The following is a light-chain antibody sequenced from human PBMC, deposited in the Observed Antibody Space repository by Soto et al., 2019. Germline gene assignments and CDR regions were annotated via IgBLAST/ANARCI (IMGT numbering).Light chain of an antibody. CDR2: EAS. CDR3: QQSYSCPGT. Sequence: DIVMTQSPATLSLSLGDRATLSCRASQSVGSYLSWYQQKVGQAPRLLIYEASNRATGIPARFSGSGSGTDFTLTISSLEPEDFAVYYCQQSYSCPGTFGQGTKLEIK. V-gene: IGKV3-11*01. J-gene: IGKJ2*02. CDR1: QSVGSY.